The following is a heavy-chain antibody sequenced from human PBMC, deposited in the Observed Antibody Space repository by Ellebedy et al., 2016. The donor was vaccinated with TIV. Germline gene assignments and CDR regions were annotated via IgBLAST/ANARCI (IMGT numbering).Heavy chain of an antibody. CDR2: INYDGSVK. V-gene: IGHV3-7*01. J-gene: IGHJ5*02. CDR1: GFAFSDYW. D-gene: IGHD6-13*01. CDR3: VIRGSSSS. Sequence: GGSLRLXXAASGFAFSDYWMSWVRQAPGKGLEWVANINYDGSVKYYVNSVKGRFTISRDNVKNSLSLQMNGLGVDDTAVYYCVIRGSSSSWGQGALVTVSS.